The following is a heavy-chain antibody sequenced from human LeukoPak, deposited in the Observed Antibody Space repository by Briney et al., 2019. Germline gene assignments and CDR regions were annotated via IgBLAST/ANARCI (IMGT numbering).Heavy chain of an antibody. J-gene: IGHJ6*02. V-gene: IGHV4-39*01. CDR3: ARTDSSSWYSPSGALDV. CDR1: GGSISGSGYY. CDR2: IYDSGNT. D-gene: IGHD6-13*01. Sequence: PSETLSLTCSVSGGSISGSGYYWAWIRQPPGKGLEWIGNIYDSGNTYYNPSLKSRVTISVDTSKNQFSLELNSVTPEDTAVYYCARTDSSSWYSPSGALDVWGQGTTVTVSS.